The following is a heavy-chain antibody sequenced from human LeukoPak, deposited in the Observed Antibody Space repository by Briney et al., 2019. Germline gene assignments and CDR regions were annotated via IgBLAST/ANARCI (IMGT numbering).Heavy chain of an antibody. Sequence: SETLSLTCTVSGGSISSGSYYWSWIRQPAGKGLEWIGRIYTSGSTNYNPSLKSRVTISVDTSKNQFSLKLSSVTAADTAVYYCARQDYYGSGRHFDYWGQGTLVTVSS. V-gene: IGHV4-61*02. CDR1: GGSISSGSYY. CDR3: ARQDYYGSGRHFDY. D-gene: IGHD3-10*01. CDR2: IYTSGST. J-gene: IGHJ4*02.